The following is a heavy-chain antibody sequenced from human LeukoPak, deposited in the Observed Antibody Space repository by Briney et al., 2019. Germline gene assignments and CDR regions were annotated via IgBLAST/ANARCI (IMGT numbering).Heavy chain of an antibody. V-gene: IGHV3-30*02. J-gene: IGHJ5*02. Sequence: PGGSLTLSCAASGFTFSSYGMHWLRQAPGKGREWVAFIQYGGSNKYYADSVKGRFTISRDNSKNTLYLQMNSLRAEDTAVYYCAKDHDSSSSWGEEAMVTVSS. D-gene: IGHD6-6*01. CDR1: GFTFSSYG. CDR3: AKDHDSSSS. CDR2: IQYGGSNK.